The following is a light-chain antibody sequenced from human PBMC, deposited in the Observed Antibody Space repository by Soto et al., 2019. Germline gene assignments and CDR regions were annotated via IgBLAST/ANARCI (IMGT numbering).Light chain of an antibody. CDR2: QDT. J-gene: IGLJ2*01. CDR3: QAWDRSTAV. CDR1: KLGDKY. Sequence: SYELTQPPSVSMSPGQTASITCSGDKLGDKYACWYQQKPGQSPILVIYQDTKRPSGIPERFSGSNSGNTATLTISGTQAMDEADYYCQAWDRSTAVFGGGTKLTVL. V-gene: IGLV3-1*01.